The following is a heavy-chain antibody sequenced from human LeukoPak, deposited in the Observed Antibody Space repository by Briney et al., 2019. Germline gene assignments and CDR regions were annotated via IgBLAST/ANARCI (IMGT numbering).Heavy chain of an antibody. D-gene: IGHD4-17*01. Sequence: SGTLCLTCTVSGGSISSYYWSWIRQPAGKGLEWIGRIYTSGSTNYNPSLKSRVTMSVDTSKNQFSLKLSSVTAADTAVYYCASEGYTVTTNYYYYYMDVWGKGTTVTVSS. J-gene: IGHJ6*03. CDR2: IYTSGST. CDR3: ASEGYTVTTNYYYYYMDV. CDR1: GGSISSYY. V-gene: IGHV4-4*07.